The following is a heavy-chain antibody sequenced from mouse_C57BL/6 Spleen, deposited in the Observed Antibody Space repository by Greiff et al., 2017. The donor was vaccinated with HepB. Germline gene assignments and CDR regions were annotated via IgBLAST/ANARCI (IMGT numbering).Heavy chain of an antibody. Sequence: VQLQQSGAELVKPGASVKLSCTASGFNIKDYYMHWVKQRTEQGLEWIGGIDPGDGDTKYAPKFQGKATITADTSSNTAYLQISSLTAEYTAVYYCARDYGSSYWYFDVWGTGTTVTVAS. J-gene: IGHJ1*03. D-gene: IGHD1-1*01. CDR2: IDPGDGDT. CDR1: GFNIKDYY. V-gene: IGHV14-2*01. CDR3: ARDYGSSYWYFDV.